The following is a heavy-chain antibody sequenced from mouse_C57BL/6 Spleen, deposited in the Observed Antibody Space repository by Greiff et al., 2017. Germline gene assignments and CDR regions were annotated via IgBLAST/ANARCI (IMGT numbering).Heavy chain of an antibody. CDR1: GYAFSSYW. CDR3: ARGLAGPWFAY. Sequence: QVQLQQSGAELVKPGASVKISCKASGYAFSSYWMNWVKQRPGKGLERIGQIYPGDGDTTYNGKFKGKATLTADKSSSTAYMQLSSLTSEDSAVYFCARGLAGPWFAYWGQGTLVTVSA. V-gene: IGHV1-80*01. J-gene: IGHJ3*01. CDR2: IYPGDGDT.